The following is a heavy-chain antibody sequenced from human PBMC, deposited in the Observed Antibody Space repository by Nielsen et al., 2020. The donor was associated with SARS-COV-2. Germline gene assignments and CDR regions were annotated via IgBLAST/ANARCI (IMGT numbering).Heavy chain of an antibody. J-gene: IGHJ6*03. CDR1: GFTFSSYA. CDR2: ISSNGGST. Sequence: ESLKISCAASGFTFSSYAMHWVRQAPGKGLEYVSAISSNGGSTYYANSVKGRFTISRDNSKNTLYLQMGSLRAEDMAVYYCARDGRVPAATEGHYYYYMDVWGKGTTVTVSS. CDR3: ARDGRVPAATEGHYYYYMDV. D-gene: IGHD2-2*01. V-gene: IGHV3-64*01.